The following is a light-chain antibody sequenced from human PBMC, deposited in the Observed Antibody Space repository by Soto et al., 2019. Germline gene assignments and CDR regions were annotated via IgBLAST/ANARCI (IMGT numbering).Light chain of an antibody. CDR1: SSDVGGYNY. J-gene: IGLJ1*01. CDR3: SSYAGSIEV. CDR2: EVS. V-gene: IGLV2-8*01. Sequence: QSVLTQPPSASGSPGQSVTNSCTGTSSDVGGYNYVSWYQQHPGKAPKLMIYEVSKRPSGVPDRFSGSKSGNTASLTVSGLQAEDEADYYCSSYAGSIEVFGTGTKVTVL.